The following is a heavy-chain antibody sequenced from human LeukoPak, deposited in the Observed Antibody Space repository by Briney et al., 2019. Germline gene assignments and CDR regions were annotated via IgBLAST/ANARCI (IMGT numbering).Heavy chain of an antibody. V-gene: IGHV3-13*01. CDR3: AGEITGKGFDY. D-gene: IGHD3-16*01. CDR2: INFGGET. CDR1: GITFSNYD. J-gene: IGHJ4*02. Sequence: PGGSLRLSCAASGITFSNYDMHWVRQAAGKGLEWVSVINFGGETSYSGSVKGRVTISRDNAKTSVYLQMNSLRVEDTAEYYCAGEITGKGFDYGARETLVPVS.